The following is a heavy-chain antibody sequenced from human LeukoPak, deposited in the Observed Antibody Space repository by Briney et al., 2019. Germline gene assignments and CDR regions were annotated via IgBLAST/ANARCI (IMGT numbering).Heavy chain of an antibody. Sequence: SETLSLTCTVSGYSISSGYYWGWIRQPPGKGLEWIGSIYHSGSTHYNPSLKSRVTISVDTSKNQFSLKLSSVTAADTAVYYCAREMGGSRPTFDPWGQGTLVTVSS. CDR2: IYHSGST. J-gene: IGHJ5*02. CDR3: AREMGGSRPTFDP. D-gene: IGHD1-26*01. V-gene: IGHV4-38-2*02. CDR1: GYSISSGYY.